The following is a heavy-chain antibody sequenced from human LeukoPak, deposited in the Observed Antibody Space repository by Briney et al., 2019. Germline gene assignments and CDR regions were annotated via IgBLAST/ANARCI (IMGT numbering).Heavy chain of an antibody. CDR1: GFTFNSYA. Sequence: GRSLRLSCAASGFTFNSYAMHWVRQAPGKGLEWVAVISYDGSKTYYAESLKGRFTISRDNSKNTLDLQMHSLGAEDTAVYYCARDLGLVPAFDIWGQGTMVTVSS. D-gene: IGHD6-19*01. V-gene: IGHV3-30*04. CDR3: ARDLGLVPAFDI. J-gene: IGHJ3*02. CDR2: ISYDGSKT.